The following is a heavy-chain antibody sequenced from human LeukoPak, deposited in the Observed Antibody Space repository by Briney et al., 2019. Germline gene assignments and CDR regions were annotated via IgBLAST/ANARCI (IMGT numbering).Heavy chain of an antibody. J-gene: IGHJ4*02. CDR3: ASGEYDYVWGSYRRANTAY. CDR2: ISGSGGST. V-gene: IGHV3-23*01. Sequence: GGSLRLSCAASGFTFSSYAMSWVRQAPGKGLEWVSAISGSGGSTYYADSVKGRFTISRDNSKNTLYLQMNSLRAEDTAVYYCASGEYDYVWGSYRRANTAYWGQGTLVTVSS. D-gene: IGHD3-16*02. CDR1: GFTFSSYA.